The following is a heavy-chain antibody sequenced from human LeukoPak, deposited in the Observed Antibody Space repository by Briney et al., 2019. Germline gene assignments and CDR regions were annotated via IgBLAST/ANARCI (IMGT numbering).Heavy chain of an antibody. CDR2: IRGGGAGA. CDR1: GFTFSNFA. V-gene: IGHV3-23*01. CDR3: AKASYSYGNDAFDI. J-gene: IGHJ3*02. D-gene: IGHD3-16*02. Sequence: GGSLRLSCAASGFTFSNFAMAWVRQVPEKGLEWVSFIRGGGAGAHYADSVRGRFTISRDNSKNTLYLEMNSLRADDAAVYYCAKASYSYGNDAFDIWGQGTKVTVSS.